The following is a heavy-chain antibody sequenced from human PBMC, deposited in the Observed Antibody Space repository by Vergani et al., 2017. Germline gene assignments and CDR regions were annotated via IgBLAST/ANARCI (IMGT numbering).Heavy chain of an antibody. J-gene: IGHJ4*02. Sequence: EVQLVESGGGLVQPGRSLRLSCAASGFTFDDYAMHWVRQAPGKGLEWVSGFSWNSGSIGYADSVKGRFTISRDNAKNSLYLQMDSLRSEDTALYYCAKYLRDSTDGLPDSWGPGTLVIVSS. CDR1: GFTFDDYA. CDR2: FSWNSGSI. D-gene: IGHD2-21*02. V-gene: IGHV3-9*01. CDR3: AKYLRDSTDGLPDS.